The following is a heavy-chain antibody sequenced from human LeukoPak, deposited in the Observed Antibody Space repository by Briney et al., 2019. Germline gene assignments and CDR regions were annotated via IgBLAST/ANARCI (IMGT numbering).Heavy chain of an antibody. Sequence: SETLSLTCTVSSGSISSYYWSWIRQPPGKGLEWIGFIYYTESTNYNPSLKSRVTISVDTSRNQFSLKLSSATAADTAVYYCARVLPNYYDSSGYYYISYYFDYWGQGTLVTVSS. CDR1: SGSISSYY. CDR2: IYYTEST. D-gene: IGHD3-22*01. V-gene: IGHV4-59*01. CDR3: ARVLPNYYDSSGYYYISYYFDY. J-gene: IGHJ4*02.